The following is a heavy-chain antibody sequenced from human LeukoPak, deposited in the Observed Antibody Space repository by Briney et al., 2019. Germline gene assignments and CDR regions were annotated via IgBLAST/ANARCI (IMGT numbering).Heavy chain of an antibody. Sequence: GGSLRLSCAASGFTVSSNYMSWVRQAPGKGLEWVSVIYSGGSTYYADSVKGRFTISRDNSKNTLYLQMNSLRAEDTAVYYCARTIVVPAAVFDYWGQGTLVTVSS. J-gene: IGHJ4*02. CDR3: ARTIVVPAAVFDY. V-gene: IGHV3-53*01. CDR1: GFTVSSNY. CDR2: IYSGGST. D-gene: IGHD2-2*01.